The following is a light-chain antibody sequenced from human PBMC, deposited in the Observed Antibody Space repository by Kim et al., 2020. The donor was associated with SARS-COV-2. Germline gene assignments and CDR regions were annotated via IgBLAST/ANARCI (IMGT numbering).Light chain of an antibody. CDR1: SLRNWH. J-gene: IGLJ3*02. V-gene: IGLV3-19*01. CDR3: NCRDNSHNVM. CDR2: SKN. Sequence: SSEPTKDPAVSVALGQTVTITCQGDSLRNWHGSWFQQKPGQAPRLVIYSKNNRPSGIPDRFSGFTSGDTASLTITGAQAEDEADYYCNCRDNSHNVMFGG.